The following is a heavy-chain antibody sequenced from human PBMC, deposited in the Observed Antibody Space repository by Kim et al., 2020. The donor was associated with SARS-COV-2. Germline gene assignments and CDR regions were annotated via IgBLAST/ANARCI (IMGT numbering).Heavy chain of an antibody. CDR3: ARARACSRTSCFYGMDV. D-gene: IGHD2-2*01. J-gene: IGHJ6*02. Sequence: SVKGRCTSSRDNAKSSLSLQMNSLRAEDTAVYYCARARACSRTSCFYGMDVWGQGTTVTVSS. V-gene: IGHV3-11*05.